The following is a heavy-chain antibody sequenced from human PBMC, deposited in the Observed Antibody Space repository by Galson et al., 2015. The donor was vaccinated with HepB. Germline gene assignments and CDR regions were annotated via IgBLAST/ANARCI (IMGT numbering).Heavy chain of an antibody. CDR1: GGTFSSYA. D-gene: IGHD2-15*01. Sequence: SVKVSCKASGGTFSSYAISWVRQAPGQGLEWMGGIIPIFGTANYAQKFQGRVTITADKSTSTAYMELSSLRSEDTAVYYCARGIVVVVAATPIYYYGMDVWGQGTTVTVSS. CDR3: ARGIVVVVAATPIYYYGMDV. CDR2: IIPIFGTA. J-gene: IGHJ6*02. V-gene: IGHV1-69*06.